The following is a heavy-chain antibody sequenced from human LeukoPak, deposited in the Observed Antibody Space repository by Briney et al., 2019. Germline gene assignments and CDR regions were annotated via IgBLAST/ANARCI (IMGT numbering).Heavy chain of an antibody. J-gene: IGHJ4*02. CDR2: ISYDGNNK. D-gene: IGHD6-13*01. CDR1: GFTFSSYD. CDR3: ARVLAAPGNC. Sequence: GGSLRLSCAASGFTFSSYDMHWVRQAPGKGLEWVAVISYDGNNKFYADSVKGRFTISRDNSKNTLSLEMTSLRPEDTALYYCARVLAAPGNCWGQGTLVTVSS. V-gene: IGHV3-30*03.